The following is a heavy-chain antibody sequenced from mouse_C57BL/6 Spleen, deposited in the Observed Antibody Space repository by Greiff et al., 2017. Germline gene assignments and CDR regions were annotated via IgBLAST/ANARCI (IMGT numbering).Heavy chain of an antibody. D-gene: IGHD1-1*01. Sequence: EVKVVESGGGLVKPGGSLQLSCAASGFTFRDSGMHWVRQAPDKGLAWVAYISSDSRTIYYADTVKCRFTISRDNDKNTLFLQMTSLRSEDTAMYYCANYYGSSYWYFDVWGTGTTVTVSS. CDR1: GFTFRDSG. V-gene: IGHV5-17*01. J-gene: IGHJ1*03. CDR3: ANYYGSSYWYFDV. CDR2: ISSDSRTI.